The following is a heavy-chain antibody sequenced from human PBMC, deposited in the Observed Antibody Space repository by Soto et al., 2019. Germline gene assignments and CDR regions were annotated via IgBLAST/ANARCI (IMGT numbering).Heavy chain of an antibody. V-gene: IGHV3-21*01. CDR2: ISSSSSYI. Sequence: EVQLVESGGGLVKPGGSLRLSCAASGFTFSSYSMNWVRQAPGKGLEWVSSISSSSSYIYYADSVKGRFTISRDNAKNSLYLQMNSLRAEDTAVYYCASGEELLDYFDYCGQGTLVTVSS. CDR1: GFTFSSYS. CDR3: ASGEELLDYFDY. J-gene: IGHJ4*02. D-gene: IGHD6-19*01.